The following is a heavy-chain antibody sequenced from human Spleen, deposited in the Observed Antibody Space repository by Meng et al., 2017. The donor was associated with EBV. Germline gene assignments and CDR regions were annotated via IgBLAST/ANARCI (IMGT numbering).Heavy chain of an antibody. J-gene: IGHJ4*02. CDR2: IYHSGSV. Sequence: GHRQLSGPGLVNPSGTLSLTCRVSGAAISISNWWNWVRQSPGKGLEWIGEIYHSGSVNYNPSLMSRLTLSVDKSNNQFSLRLYSVTAADTAVYYCARGASAGLIDYWGQGTLVTVSS. CDR3: ARGASAGLIDY. D-gene: IGHD6-13*01. V-gene: IGHV4-4*02. CDR1: GAAISISNW.